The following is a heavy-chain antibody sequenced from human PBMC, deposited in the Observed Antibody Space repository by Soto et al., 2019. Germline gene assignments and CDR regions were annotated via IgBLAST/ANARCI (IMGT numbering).Heavy chain of an antibody. CDR2: IVVGSGNT. Sequence: QMQLVQSGPEVKKPGTSVKVSCKASGFTFTSSAMQWVRQARGQRLEWIGWIVVGSGNTNYAQKFQERVTITRDMSTSTAYMELSSLRSEDTAVYYCAAVYCSGGSCLSWFDPWGQGTLVTVSS. V-gene: IGHV1-58*02. CDR3: AAVYCSGGSCLSWFDP. J-gene: IGHJ5*02. CDR1: GFTFTSSA. D-gene: IGHD2-15*01.